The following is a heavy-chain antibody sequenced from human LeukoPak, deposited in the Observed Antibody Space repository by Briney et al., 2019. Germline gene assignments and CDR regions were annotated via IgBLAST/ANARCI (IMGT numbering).Heavy chain of an antibody. CDR3: ARDVPGAMVRGVVIYYYYMDV. D-gene: IGHD3-10*01. Sequence: SETLSLTCTVSGGSISSGSYYWSWIRQPAGKGLEWIGRIYTSGSTNYNPSLKSRVTISVDTSKNQFSLKLSSVTAADTAVYYCARDVPGAMVRGVVIYYYYMDVWGKGTTVTVSS. CDR1: GGSISSGSYY. J-gene: IGHJ6*03. CDR2: IYTSGST. V-gene: IGHV4-61*02.